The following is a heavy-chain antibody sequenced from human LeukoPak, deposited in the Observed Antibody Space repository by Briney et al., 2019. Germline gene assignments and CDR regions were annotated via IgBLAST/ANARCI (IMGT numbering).Heavy chain of an antibody. CDR3: ARVGCSGGSCPYYYYGMDV. CDR1: GFTFDDYG. J-gene: IGHJ6*02. Sequence: RPGGSLRLSCAASGFTFDDYGMSWVRQAPGKGLEWVSGINWNGGSTGYADSVKGRFTISRDNAKNSLYLQMNSLRAEDTALYHCARVGCSGGSCPYYYYGMDVWGQGTTVTVSS. D-gene: IGHD2-15*01. CDR2: INWNGGST. V-gene: IGHV3-20*01.